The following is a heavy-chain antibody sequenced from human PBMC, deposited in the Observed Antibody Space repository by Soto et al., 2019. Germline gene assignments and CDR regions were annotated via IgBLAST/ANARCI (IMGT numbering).Heavy chain of an antibody. CDR2: IYYSGST. CDR1: GGSISSGDYY. CDR3: ARDALGQVWFAP. J-gene: IGHJ5*02. Sequence: SETLSLTCTVSGGSISSGDYYWSWIRQPPGKGLEWIGYIYYSGSTYYNPSLKSRVTISVDTSKNQFSLKLSSVTAADTAVYYCARDALGQVWFAPWGQGNLVTVSS. V-gene: IGHV4-30-4*01.